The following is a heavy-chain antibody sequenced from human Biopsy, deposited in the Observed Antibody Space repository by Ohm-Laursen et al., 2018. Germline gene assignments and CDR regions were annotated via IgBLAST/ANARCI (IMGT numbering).Heavy chain of an antibody. Sequence: TLSLTCTVSGGSISSYYWTWIRQPPGKGLEWIGDVYYSGSTNYNPSLKSRITMSLDRSKSQVSLRMNSVTAADTAVYYCARARIKTSGVLIPETYYFDSWGQGTLVTVSS. J-gene: IGHJ4*02. CDR1: GGSISSYY. D-gene: IGHD3-3*01. V-gene: IGHV4-59*01. CDR3: ARARIKTSGVLIPETYYFDS. CDR2: VYYSGST.